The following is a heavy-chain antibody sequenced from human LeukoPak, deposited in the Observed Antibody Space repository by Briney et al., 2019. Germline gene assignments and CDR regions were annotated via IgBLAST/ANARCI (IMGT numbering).Heavy chain of an antibody. Sequence: ASVKVSCKASGYSFSGYCFHWVRQAPGQGLEWMGWINPNSGGTNSAQKFQGRVSMTRDTSISTAYMELSRLTSDDTAVYYCARGWGAIEVPGTTDYWGQGTLVTVSS. J-gene: IGHJ4*02. CDR2: INPNSGGT. D-gene: IGHD6-19*01. CDR1: GYSFSGYC. V-gene: IGHV1-2*02. CDR3: ARGWGAIEVPGTTDY.